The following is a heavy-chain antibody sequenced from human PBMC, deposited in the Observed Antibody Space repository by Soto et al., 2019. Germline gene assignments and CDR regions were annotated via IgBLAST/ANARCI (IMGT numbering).Heavy chain of an antibody. CDR1: GYTFTNYW. CDR2: IYPGDSDT. D-gene: IGHD3-10*02. J-gene: IGHJ6*02. Sequence: GESLKISCKGSGYTFTNYWIGWVRQMPGKGLEWMGIIYPGDSDTKYNPSFQGQVTISADKSITTTYLQWGSLKASDTAIYYCAASMFYYGTDACGQGTTVTVSS. V-gene: IGHV5-51*01. CDR3: AASMFYYGTDA.